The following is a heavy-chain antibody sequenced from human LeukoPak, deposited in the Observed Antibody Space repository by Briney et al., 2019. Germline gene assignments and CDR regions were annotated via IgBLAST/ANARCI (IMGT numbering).Heavy chain of an antibody. CDR2: ITSGSSPI. J-gene: IGHJ4*02. Sequence: PGGSLRLSCAASGFTFRSYSMNWVRQAPGKGLEWVSYITSGSSPIYYADSVKGRFTISRDNAKNSLYLQMNSLRDEDTAVYYCARDLGGSGSYYNGFDYWGQGTLVTVSS. D-gene: IGHD3-10*01. V-gene: IGHV3-48*02. CDR3: ARDLGGSGSYYNGFDY. CDR1: GFTFRSYS.